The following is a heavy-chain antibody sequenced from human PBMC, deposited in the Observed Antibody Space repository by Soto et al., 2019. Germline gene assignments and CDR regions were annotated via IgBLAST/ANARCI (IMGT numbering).Heavy chain of an antibody. J-gene: IGHJ3*02. CDR1: GGSISSSSDY. CDR3: AGTDGSGSYEADAFDI. Sequence: SETLSLTCTVSGGSISSSSDYWGWIRQPPGKGLEWIGSIYYSGSTYYNPSLKSRVTISVDTSKNQFSLKLSSVTAADTAVYYCAGTDGSGSYEADAFDIWGQGTMVTVSS. CDR2: IYYSGST. V-gene: IGHV4-39*01. D-gene: IGHD1-26*01.